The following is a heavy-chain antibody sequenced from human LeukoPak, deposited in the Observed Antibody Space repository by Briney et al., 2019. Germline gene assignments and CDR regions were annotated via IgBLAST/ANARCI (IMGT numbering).Heavy chain of an antibody. D-gene: IGHD6-13*01. J-gene: IGHJ4*02. Sequence: SETLSLTCTVSGGSISSSSYYWGWIRQPPGKGLEWIGSIYYSGTTYYNPSLKSRIIISVDTSKNQFSLKLSSVTAADTAVYSCARDSGIAGDDTVFVYWGQGALDTVPS. V-gene: IGHV4-39*07. CDR1: GGSISSSSYY. CDR2: IYYSGTT. CDR3: ARDSGIAGDDTVFVY.